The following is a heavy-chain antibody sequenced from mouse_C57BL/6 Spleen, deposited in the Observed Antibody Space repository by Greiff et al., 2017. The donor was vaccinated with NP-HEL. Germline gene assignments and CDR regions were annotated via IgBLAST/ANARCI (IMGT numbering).Heavy chain of an antibody. Sequence: EVQVVESGAELVRPGASVKLSCTASGFNIKDDYMHWVKQRPEQGLEWIGWIDPENGDTEYASKFQGKATITADKSSNTAYLQLSSLTSEDTAVYYCTVITTVVARDFDYWGQGTTLTVSS. V-gene: IGHV14-4*01. CDR2: IDPENGDT. D-gene: IGHD1-1*01. J-gene: IGHJ2*01. CDR1: GFNIKDDY. CDR3: TVITTVVARDFDY.